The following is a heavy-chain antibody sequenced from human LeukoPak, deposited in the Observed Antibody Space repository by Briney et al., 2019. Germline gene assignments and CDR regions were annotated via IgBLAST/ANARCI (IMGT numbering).Heavy chain of an antibody. CDR2: INRDGSST. CDR3: ERGSGNRLFDY. J-gene: IGHJ4*02. CDR1: GFTFSSHW. V-gene: IGHV3-74*01. Sequence: GGSLRLSCAASGFTFSSHWIHWVRQAPGKGLVWVSGINRDGSSTSYADSVKGRFTISRDNAKNTLYLQMNSLRAVDTGVNDCERGSGNRLFDYWGQGTLVTVSS. D-gene: IGHD3-3*01.